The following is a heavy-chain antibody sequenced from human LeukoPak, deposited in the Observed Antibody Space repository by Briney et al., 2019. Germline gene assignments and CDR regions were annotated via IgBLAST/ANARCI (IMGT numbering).Heavy chain of an antibody. CDR3: TSGWDYYGMDV. CDR2: IRSKAYGGTT. D-gene: IGHD3-10*01. Sequence: GGSLRLSCTASGFTFGDYAMSWVRQAPGKGLEWVGFIRSKAYGGTTEYAASVKGRFIISRDDSKSIAYLQMNSLKTEDTAVYYCTSGWDYYGMDVWGKGTTVTVSS. J-gene: IGHJ6*04. V-gene: IGHV3-49*04. CDR1: GFTFGDYA.